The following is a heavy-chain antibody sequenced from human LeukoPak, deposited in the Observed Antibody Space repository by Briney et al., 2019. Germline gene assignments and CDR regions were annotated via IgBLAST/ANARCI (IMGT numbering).Heavy chain of an antibody. V-gene: IGHV1-8*01. D-gene: IGHD3-3*01. Sequence: GASVKVSCKASGDTFTTYDINWVRQAPGQGLEWMGWMNPKSGNTVYAQKFQGRVIMTRDTSKSTAYMELSSLRSDDTAVYYCGRAITILDYYYMDVWGKGSTVTVSS. CDR2: MNPKSGNT. CDR1: GDTFTTYD. CDR3: GRAITILDYYYMDV. J-gene: IGHJ6*03.